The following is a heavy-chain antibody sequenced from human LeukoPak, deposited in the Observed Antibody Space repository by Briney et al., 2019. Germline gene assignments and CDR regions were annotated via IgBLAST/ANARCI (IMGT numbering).Heavy chain of an antibody. Sequence: GGSLRLSCAASGFTFSSYAMSWVRQAPGKGLEWVSSISGSGGSTSYADSVKGRFTISRDNSKNTLFLQMNSLRAEDTAVYYCAKLGGQEVYNYYVGVWGKGTTVAVSS. D-gene: IGHD3-16*01. CDR1: GFTFSSYA. CDR3: AKLGGQEVYNYYVGV. V-gene: IGHV3-23*01. J-gene: IGHJ6*03. CDR2: ISGSGGST.